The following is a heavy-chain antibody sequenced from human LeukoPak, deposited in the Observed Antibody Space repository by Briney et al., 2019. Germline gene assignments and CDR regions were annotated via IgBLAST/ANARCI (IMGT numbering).Heavy chain of an antibody. Sequence: PGTSLRLSCVGSGFSFSGYAINWVRQAPGKGLEWVAFISHDTSNKQYADSVRGRFTISRDNSKNTVDLQMDSLRVEDTAVFYCARGGGGYDWGGGFDPWGQGTLVTVSS. CDR2: ISHDTSNK. CDR3: ARGGGGYDWGGGFDP. J-gene: IGHJ5*02. D-gene: IGHD1-1*01. V-gene: IGHV3-30*04. CDR1: GFSFSGYA.